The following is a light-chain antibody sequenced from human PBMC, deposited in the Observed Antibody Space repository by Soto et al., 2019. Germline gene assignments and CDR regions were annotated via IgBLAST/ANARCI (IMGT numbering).Light chain of an antibody. J-gene: IGKJ1*01. V-gene: IGKV1-27*01. CDR1: QGIRNY. CDR3: QKYNSAPGT. Sequence: DIQMTQSPSSLSASVGDRVTITCRASQGIRNYLAWYQQKPGKVPNLLIYAASTLQSGVPSRFSGRGSGTDFTLTISSPQPGEVGNYYCQKYNSAPGTFGQGTKVEIK. CDR2: AAS.